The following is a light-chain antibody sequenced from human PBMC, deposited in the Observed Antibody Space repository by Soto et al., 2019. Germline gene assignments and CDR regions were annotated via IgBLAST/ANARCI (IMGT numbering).Light chain of an antibody. CDR3: QQYYRFPWT. V-gene: IGKV1-8*01. CDR2: AAP. CDR1: QNVSTY. Sequence: IRVTQSPSSLTASTGDRITITCRASQNVSTYLDWYQQQQGRAPKLLIYAAPTLQGGVPSRFSGSGSGTDFSLTISSLRSEDFATYYCQQYYRFPWTFGQGTKV. J-gene: IGKJ1*01.